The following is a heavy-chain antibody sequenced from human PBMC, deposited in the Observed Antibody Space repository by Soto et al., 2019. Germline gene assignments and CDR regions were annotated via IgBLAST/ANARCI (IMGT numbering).Heavy chain of an antibody. V-gene: IGHV4-39*01. CDR1: GGSISSSSYY. Sequence: SETLSLTCAVSGGSISSSSYYWDWIRQPPGKGLERIGTIYYTGTSNYNPSLKSRVTISVDTSKNQFSLNLSSVTAADTAVYYCTRHAIGVVVPAAIRNWGQGSLVTVSS. CDR2: IYYTGTS. D-gene: IGHD2-15*01. J-gene: IGHJ4*02. CDR3: TRHAIGVVVPAAIRN.